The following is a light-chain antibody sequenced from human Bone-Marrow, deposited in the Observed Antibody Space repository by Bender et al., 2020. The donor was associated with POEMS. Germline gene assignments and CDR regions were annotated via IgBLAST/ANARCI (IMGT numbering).Light chain of an antibody. Sequence: QSALTQPPSASGSPGQSITISCTGTSSDVGGYNYVSWYQQHPGKAPKLMLYEDLKRPSGVSSRFSGSKSGNTASLTISGLQAEDEADYYCQSYDNSLGGWVFGGGTKLTVL. CDR2: EDL. V-gene: IGLV2-14*01. CDR1: SSDVGGYNY. J-gene: IGLJ3*02. CDR3: QSYDNSLGGWV.